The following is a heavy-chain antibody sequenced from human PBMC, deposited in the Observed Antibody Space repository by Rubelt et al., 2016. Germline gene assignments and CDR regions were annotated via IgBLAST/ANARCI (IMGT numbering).Heavy chain of an antibody. D-gene: IGHD5-12*01. V-gene: IGHV4-59*02. CDR3: ARGSGYVNFDY. CDR1: GFSVSDYS. Sequence: QVQLQESGPGLVKPSETLSLICTVSGFSVSDYSWTWVRQAPGKGLEWIGYTGSVNLNPSRKSRLIVSVDTSKSQVSLRLTSVSAADTAVYYCARGSGYVNFDYWGQGTLVTVSS. J-gene: IGHJ4*02. CDR2: YTGSV.